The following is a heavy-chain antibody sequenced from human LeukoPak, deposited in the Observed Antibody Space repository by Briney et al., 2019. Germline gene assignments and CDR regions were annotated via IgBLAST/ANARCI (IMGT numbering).Heavy chain of an antibody. CDR2: SDYCAAT. Sequence: SETLSLTCTDSGGSISTYYRSWVRHTPGERLLCIGYSDYCAATNYTPSLKCRVTMSVATSKHQFSLKLSAVTAADTAVYYCARVGSYCFEYWGQGTLVTVSS. CDR1: GGSISTYY. V-gene: IGHV4-59*01. D-gene: IGHD3-10*01. J-gene: IGHJ4*02. CDR3: ARVGSYCFEY.